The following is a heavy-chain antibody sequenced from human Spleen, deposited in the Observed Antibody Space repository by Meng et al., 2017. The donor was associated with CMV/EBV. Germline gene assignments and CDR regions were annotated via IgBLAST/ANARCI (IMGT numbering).Heavy chain of an antibody. J-gene: IGHJ4*02. D-gene: IGHD1-26*01. V-gene: IGHV1-2*02. CDR1: GYSFTDYY. CDR2: VSPSTGDT. Sequence: ASVKASCKASGYSFTDYYLQWVRQAPGQGLEWMGWVSPSTGDTHYAQKFQGRVTMTRDTSISTAYMELNSLRSDDTAVYYCAKSIVGDRLDYWGQGTLVTVSS. CDR3: AKSIVGDRLDY.